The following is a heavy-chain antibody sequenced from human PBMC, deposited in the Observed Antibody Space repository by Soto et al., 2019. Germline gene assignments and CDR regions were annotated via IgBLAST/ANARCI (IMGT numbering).Heavy chain of an antibody. V-gene: IGHV4-31*03. CDR1: GGSISSGGYY. Sequence: QVQLQESGPGLVKPSQTLSLTCTVSGGSISSGGYYWSWIRQHPGKGLEWIGYIYYSGSTYYNPSLKIRVTISVDTSKNQFSLKLSSVTAADTAVYYCARDVEDEGSSSSWYPLHNWFDPWGQGTLVTVSS. D-gene: IGHD6-13*01. CDR3: ARDVEDEGSSSSWYPLHNWFDP. CDR2: IYYSGST. J-gene: IGHJ5*02.